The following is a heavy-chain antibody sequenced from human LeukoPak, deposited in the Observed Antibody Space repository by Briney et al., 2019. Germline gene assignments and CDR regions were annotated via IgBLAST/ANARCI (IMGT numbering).Heavy chain of an antibody. CDR2: IYHDGST. Sequence: SETLSPTCAVSGGSISSNNWWIWVRQSPEKGLEWIGEIYHDGSTNYNPSLKSRVTISMDKSKNQLSLKLNFVTAADTAVYYCARDRGGYTYSHDYWGQGTLVTVSS. CDR1: GGSISSNNW. V-gene: IGHV4-4*02. J-gene: IGHJ4*02. D-gene: IGHD5-18*01. CDR3: ARDRGGYTYSHDY.